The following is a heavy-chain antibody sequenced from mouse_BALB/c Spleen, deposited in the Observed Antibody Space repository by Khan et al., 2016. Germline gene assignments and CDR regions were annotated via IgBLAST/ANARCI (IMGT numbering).Heavy chain of an antibody. CDR1: GIAFSNYD. CDR3: ATRDSYRYDEGFGY. V-gene: IGHV5-12-1*01. D-gene: IGHD2-14*01. Sequence: EVELVESGGGLVKPGGSLKLSCAASGIAFSNYDMSWVRQTPEKRLEWVAYIINGGGTTYYPDTVKGRFTISRDNAKNTLYLQMTSLKSEDTAMYFCATRDSYRYDEGFGYWGQGTPVTASA. J-gene: IGHJ3*02. CDR2: IINGGGTT.